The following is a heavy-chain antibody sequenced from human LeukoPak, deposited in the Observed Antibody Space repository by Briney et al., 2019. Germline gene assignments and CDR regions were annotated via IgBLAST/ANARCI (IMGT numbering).Heavy chain of an antibody. V-gene: IGHV4-39*01. J-gene: IGHJ3*02. D-gene: IGHD1-26*01. CDR2: IYYSGST. CDR1: GGSISSSSYY. Sequence: SETLSLTCTVSGGSISSSSYYWGWIRQPPGKGLEWIGSIYYSGSTYYNPSLKSRVTISVDTSKNQFSLKLSSVTAADTAVYYCARQAGRWELGAFDIWGQGTMVTVSS. CDR3: ARQAGRWELGAFDI.